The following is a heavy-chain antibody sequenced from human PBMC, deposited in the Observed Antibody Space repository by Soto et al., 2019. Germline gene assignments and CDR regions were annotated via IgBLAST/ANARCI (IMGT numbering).Heavy chain of an antibody. Sequence: GGSLRLSCAASGFSLRDYEMRWFRQAPGSGLEWLSYISRSGDIIHYADSTGGRFAISRDNAKSSLYLQMDSLRVEDTGVYYCAGAAYGSLRYSASFYGMDVWGQGTTVTVSS. CDR2: ISRSGDII. V-gene: IGHV3-48*03. D-gene: IGHD3-10*01. J-gene: IGHJ6*02. CDR1: GFSLRDYE. CDR3: AGAAYGSLRYSASFYGMDV.